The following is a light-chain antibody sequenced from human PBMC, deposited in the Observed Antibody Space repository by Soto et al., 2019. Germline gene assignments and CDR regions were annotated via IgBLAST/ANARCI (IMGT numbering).Light chain of an antibody. CDR2: AAS. CDR3: QQSYSTPRIT. Sequence: DIQMTQSPSSLSASVGDRVTLTCRASQSISSYLNWYHQKPGKAPKLLIYAASSLQSGVPSRFSGSGSGTDFTLTISSLQPEDFATYYCQQSYSTPRITFGQGTRLENK. CDR1: QSISSY. V-gene: IGKV1-39*01. J-gene: IGKJ5*01.